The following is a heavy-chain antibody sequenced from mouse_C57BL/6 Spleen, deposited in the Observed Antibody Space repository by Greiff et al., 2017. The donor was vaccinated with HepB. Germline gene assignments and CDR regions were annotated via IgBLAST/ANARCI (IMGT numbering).Heavy chain of an antibody. CDR3: AREGGSLWYFDV. CDR1: GYSITSGYD. CDR2: ISYSGST. J-gene: IGHJ1*01. D-gene: IGHD6-2*01. V-gene: IGHV3-1*01. Sequence: EVQLQESGPGMVKPSQSLSLTCTVTGYSITSGYDWHWIRHFPGNKLEWMGYISYSGSTNYNPSLKSPISITHDTSKNHFFLKLNPVTTEDTATYYCAREGGSLWYFDVWGPGTTVTVSS.